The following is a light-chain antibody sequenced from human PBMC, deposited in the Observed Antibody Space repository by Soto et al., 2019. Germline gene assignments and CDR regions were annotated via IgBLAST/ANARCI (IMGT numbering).Light chain of an antibody. CDR2: YAS. CDR1: QSVRTN. V-gene: IGKV3-15*01. Sequence: EVMIMQLPGTVSETAGERVSLSCGASQSVRTNLAWYQQRPGQAPRLLIHYASTRASGVPARFSGSGSGTNFTLAIDSLQSEDFAIYYSYPPTFGQGTKVDIK. CDR3: YPPT. J-gene: IGKJ1*01.